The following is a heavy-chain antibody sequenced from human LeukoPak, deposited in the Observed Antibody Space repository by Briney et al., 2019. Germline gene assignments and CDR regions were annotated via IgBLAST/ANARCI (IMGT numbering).Heavy chain of an antibody. CDR2: IYSGGST. CDR1: GFTVSSNY. J-gene: IGHJ4*02. D-gene: IGHD2-15*01. V-gene: IGHV3-53*04. Sequence: GGSLRLSCAASGFTVSSNYMSWVRQAPGKGLEWVSVIYSGGSTYYADSVKGRFTISRHNSKNTLYPQMNSLRAEDTAVYYCARRYCSGGSCYFDYWGQGTLVTVSS. CDR3: ARRYCSGGSCYFDY.